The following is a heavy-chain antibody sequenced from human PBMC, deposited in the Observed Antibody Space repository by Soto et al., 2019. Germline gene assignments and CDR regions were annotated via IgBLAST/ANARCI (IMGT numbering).Heavy chain of an antibody. J-gene: IGHJ6*02. CDR1: GYTFTSYY. CDR2: INPSGGST. CDR3: AREYYCSGGSCYHCYYGMDV. Sequence: ASVKVSCKASGYTFTSYYMPWVRQAPVQGLEWMGIINPSGGSTSYAQKFQGRVTMTRDTSTSTVYMELSSLRSEDTAVYYCAREYYCSGGSCYHCYYGMDVWAQGATVTVSS. V-gene: IGHV1-46*01. D-gene: IGHD2-15*01.